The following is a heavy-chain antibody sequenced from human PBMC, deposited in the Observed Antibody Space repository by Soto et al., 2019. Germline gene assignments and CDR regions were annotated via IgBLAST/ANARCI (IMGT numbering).Heavy chain of an antibody. D-gene: IGHD3-16*01. CDR3: ERELGSARAHYGMDV. CDR2: IWYDGSNK. CDR1: GFTFSSYG. Sequence: GGSLRLSCAASGFTFSSYGMHWVRQAPGKGLEWVAVIWYDGSNKYYADSVKGRFTISRDNSKNTLYLQMNSLRAEDTAVYYCERELGSARAHYGMDVWGQGTTVT. V-gene: IGHV3-33*01. J-gene: IGHJ6*02.